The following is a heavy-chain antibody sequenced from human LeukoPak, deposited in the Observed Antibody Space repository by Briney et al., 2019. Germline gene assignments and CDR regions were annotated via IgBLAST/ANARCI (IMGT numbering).Heavy chain of an antibody. Sequence: GGSLRLSCAASGFTFSDYYMSWIRQAPGKGLEWVSYISGSGSTTYYADSVKGRFTISRDNAQNSLYLQMNSLRVEDTAVYYCAREEGGDCSRTSCYTSSWGQGTQVTVST. J-gene: IGHJ4*02. CDR2: ISGSGSTT. V-gene: IGHV3-11*01. CDR1: GFTFSDYY. D-gene: IGHD2-2*02. CDR3: AREEGGDCSRTSCYTSS.